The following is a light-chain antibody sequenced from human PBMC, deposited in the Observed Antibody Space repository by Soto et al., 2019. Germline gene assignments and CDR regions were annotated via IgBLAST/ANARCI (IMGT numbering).Light chain of an antibody. CDR3: QQYKTYSPT. CDR2: MAS. CDR1: QSVDDW. Sequence: GDRVTITCRASQSVDDWLAWYQLRPGKAPKLLLYMASTLEVGVPSRFSGSASGTEFTLTISSLQPDDSATYYCQQYKTYSPTFGQGTKVEI. J-gene: IGKJ1*01. V-gene: IGKV1-5*03.